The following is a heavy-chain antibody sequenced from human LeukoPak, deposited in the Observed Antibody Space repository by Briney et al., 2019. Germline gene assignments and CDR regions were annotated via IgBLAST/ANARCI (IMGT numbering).Heavy chain of an antibody. Sequence: PSETLSLTCTVSGGSISSYYWSWIRQPPGKGLEWIGYIYYSGSTNYNPSLKSRVTISVDTSKNQFSLKLSSVTAADTAVYYCARTVHYDFWGGYVYWGQGTLVTVSS. CDR1: GGSISSYY. CDR2: IYYSGST. D-gene: IGHD3-3*01. CDR3: ARTVHYDFWGGYVY. V-gene: IGHV4-59*01. J-gene: IGHJ4*02.